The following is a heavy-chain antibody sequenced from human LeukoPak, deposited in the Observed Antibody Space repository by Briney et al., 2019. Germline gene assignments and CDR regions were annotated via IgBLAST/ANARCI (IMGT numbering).Heavy chain of an antibody. CDR2: ISGSAVYT. J-gene: IGHJ2*01. V-gene: IGHV3-23*01. Sequence: GGSLRLSCAASGFTFSNYALSWVRQAPGKGLEWVSAISGSAVYTYYADSVKGRFTISRDNSKNTLYLQMNSLRAEDTAVYYCARGQLDWFFDFWGHGTLVTVSS. CDR1: GFTFSNYA. CDR3: ARGQLDWFFDF. D-gene: IGHD3-10*01.